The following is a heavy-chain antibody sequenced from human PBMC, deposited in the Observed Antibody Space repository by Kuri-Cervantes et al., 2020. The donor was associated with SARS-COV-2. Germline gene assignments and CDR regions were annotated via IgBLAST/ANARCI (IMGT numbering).Heavy chain of an antibody. CDR1: GFTFSSYS. V-gene: IGHV3-21*01. Sequence: GSLRLSCAASGFTFSSYSMNWVRQAPGKGLEWVSSISSSSSYIYYADSVKGRFTISRDNAKNSLYLQINSLRAEDTAVYYCAGDRYSSSCFDYWGQGTLVTVSS. J-gene: IGHJ4*02. CDR3: AGDRYSSSCFDY. D-gene: IGHD6-13*01. CDR2: ISSSSSYI.